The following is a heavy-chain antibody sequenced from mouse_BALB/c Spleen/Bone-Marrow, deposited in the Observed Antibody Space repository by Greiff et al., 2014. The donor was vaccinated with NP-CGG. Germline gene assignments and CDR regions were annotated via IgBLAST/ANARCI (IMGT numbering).Heavy chain of an antibody. V-gene: IGHV3-1*02. CDR3: ARFAGTPYTMDY. CDR2: IHYSDIT. D-gene: IGHD4-1*01. Sequence: VQLQQSGPDLVKPSQSLSLTCTVTGYSITSYYSWHWIRQFPGNKLEWMGYIHYSDITVYNPSLKSRISITRDTSNNQFFLQLNSVTTEDTATYYCARFAGTPYTMDYWGQGTSVTVSS. CDR1: GYSITSYYS. J-gene: IGHJ4*01.